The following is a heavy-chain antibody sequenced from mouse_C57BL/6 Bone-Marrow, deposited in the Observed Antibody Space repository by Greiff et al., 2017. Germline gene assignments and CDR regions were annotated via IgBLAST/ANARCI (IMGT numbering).Heavy chain of an antibody. CDR3: ARSLRYDGSSSFDY. Sequence: QVQLQQSGAELARPGASVKLSCKASGYTFTSYGISWVKQRTGQGLEWIGEIYPRSGNTYYNEKFKGKATLTADKSSSTAYMELRSRTSEDSAVYFCARSLRYDGSSSFDYWGQGTTLTVSS. CDR1: GYTFTSYG. D-gene: IGHD1-1*01. J-gene: IGHJ2*01. V-gene: IGHV1-81*01. CDR2: IYPRSGNT.